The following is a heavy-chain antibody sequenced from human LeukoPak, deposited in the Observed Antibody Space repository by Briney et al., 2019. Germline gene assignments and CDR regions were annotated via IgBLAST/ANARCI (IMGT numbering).Heavy chain of an antibody. D-gene: IGHD2-15*01. J-gene: IGHJ4*02. Sequence: TGGSLRLSCAASGFTFSTYAMHWVRQAPSKGLEWVAIISYDGSNKYYADSVKGRFTISRDNSKNTLYLQMNSLRAEDTAVYYCARRYCSGGSCYISYWGQGTLVTVSS. CDR1: GFTFSTYA. V-gene: IGHV3-30-3*01. CDR2: ISYDGSNK. CDR3: ARRYCSGGSCYISY.